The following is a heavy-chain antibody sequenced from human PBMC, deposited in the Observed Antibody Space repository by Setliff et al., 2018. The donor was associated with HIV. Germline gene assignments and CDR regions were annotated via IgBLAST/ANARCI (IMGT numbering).Heavy chain of an antibody. CDR2: ISSSGSTI. CDR1: GFTFSTYA. Sequence: GGSLRLSCAATGFTFSTYAMSWVRQAPGKGLEWVSYISSSGSTIYYADSVKGRFTISRDNAKNSVYLQMNSLRVEDTAMYYCTKDHLSGWASDCWGQGTLVTVSS. V-gene: IGHV3-48*04. D-gene: IGHD6-19*01. J-gene: IGHJ4*02. CDR3: TKDHLSGWASDC.